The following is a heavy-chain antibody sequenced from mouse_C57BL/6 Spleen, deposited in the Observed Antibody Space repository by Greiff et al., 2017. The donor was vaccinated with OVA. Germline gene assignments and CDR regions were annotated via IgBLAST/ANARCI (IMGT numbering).Heavy chain of an antibody. CDR3: AREGYYDYVHWYFDV. V-gene: IGHV5-4*01. Sequence: EVKLMESGGGLVKPGGSLKLSCAASGFTFSSYAMSWVRQTPEKRLEWVATISDGGSYTYYPDNVKGRFTISRDNAKNNLYLQMSHLKSDDTAMYYCAREGYYDYVHWYFDVWGTGTTVTVAA. J-gene: IGHJ1*03. D-gene: IGHD2-4*01. CDR1: GFTFSSYA. CDR2: ISDGGSYT.